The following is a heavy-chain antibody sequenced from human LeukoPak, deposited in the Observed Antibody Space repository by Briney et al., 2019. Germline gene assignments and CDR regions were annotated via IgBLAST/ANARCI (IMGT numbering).Heavy chain of an antibody. V-gene: IGHV1-69*01. J-gene: IGHJ4*02. CDR1: GGTFSSYA. CDR2: IIPIFGTA. D-gene: IGHD1-1*01. CDR3: ARDEGTTGTKKPHFFDY. Sequence: SVKVSCKASGGTFSSYAISWVRQAPGQGLEWMGGIIPIFGTANYAQKFQGRVTITADESTSTAYMELSSLRSEDTAVYYCARDEGTTGTKKPHFFDYWGQGTLVTVS.